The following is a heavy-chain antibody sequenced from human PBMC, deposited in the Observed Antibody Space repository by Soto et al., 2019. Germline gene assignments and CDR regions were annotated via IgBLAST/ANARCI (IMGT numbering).Heavy chain of an antibody. Sequence: GGSLRHSCGGSGVTFSSYAMHWGRPGPGKGVGGGGVISYDGSKKYYADSLEGRFTNSRDKSKNTPYLQMNSLGAEDTAVYYCARGTGYSSGWYSIPSNSAELVTELYYYGMDVWGQGTTVTVSS. CDR2: ISYDGSKK. D-gene: IGHD6-19*01. J-gene: IGHJ6*02. CDR1: GVTFSSYA. V-gene: IGHV3-30-3*01. CDR3: ARGTGYSSGWYSIPSNSAELVTELYYYGMDV.